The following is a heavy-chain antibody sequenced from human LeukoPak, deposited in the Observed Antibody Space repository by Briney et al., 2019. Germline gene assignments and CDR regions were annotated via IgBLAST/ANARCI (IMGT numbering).Heavy chain of an antibody. CDR3: AKDRHYYDSSGYDFDY. CDR1: GFTFSSYA. Sequence: PGGSLRLSCAASGFTFSSYAMSWVRQAPGKGLEWVSAISGSGGSTYYADSVKGRFTISRENSRNTLYLQMNSLRAEDTAVYYCAKDRHYYDSSGYDFDYWGQGTLVTVSS. V-gene: IGHV3-23*01. J-gene: IGHJ4*02. D-gene: IGHD3-22*01. CDR2: ISGSGGST.